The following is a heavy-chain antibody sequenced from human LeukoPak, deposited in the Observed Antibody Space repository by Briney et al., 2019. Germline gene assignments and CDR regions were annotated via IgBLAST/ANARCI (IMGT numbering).Heavy chain of an antibody. Sequence: SVKVSCKASGGTFSSYAISWVRQAPGQGLEWMGGIIPIFGTANYAQKFQGRLTITADESTSTAYMELSSLRSEDTAVYYCARDRRVGATHNWFDPWGQGTLVTVSS. CDR3: ARDRRVGATHNWFDP. J-gene: IGHJ5*02. CDR2: IIPIFGTA. CDR1: GGTFSSYA. V-gene: IGHV1-69*13. D-gene: IGHD1-26*01.